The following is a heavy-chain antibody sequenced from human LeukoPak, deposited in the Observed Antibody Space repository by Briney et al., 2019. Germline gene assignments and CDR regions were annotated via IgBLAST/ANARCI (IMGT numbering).Heavy chain of an antibody. CDR1: GFTFSSYA. CDR3: ARDMDYYDSSGYTTPSNYFDY. V-gene: IGHV3-30-3*01. J-gene: IGHJ4*02. D-gene: IGHD3-22*01. CDR2: ISYDGSNK. Sequence: GGSLRLSCAASGFTFSSYAMHWVRQAPGKGLEWVAVISYDGSNKYYADSVKGQFTISRDNSKNTLYLQMNSLRAEDTAVYYCARDMDYYDSSGYTTPSNYFDYWGQGTLVTVSS.